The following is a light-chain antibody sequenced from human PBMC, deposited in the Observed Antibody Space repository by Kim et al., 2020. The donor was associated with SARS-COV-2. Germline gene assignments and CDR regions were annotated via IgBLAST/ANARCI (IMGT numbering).Light chain of an antibody. J-gene: IGKJ4*01. CDR3: VQHSSYPVT. V-gene: IGKV1-17*01. CDR1: QGITTA. Sequence: ASVGDRVTLTCRASQGITTALGWYQHKPGEAPTRLIYTASTLQSGVPSRFSGSGSGTEFTLTINSLQPEDFATYYCVQHSSYPVTFGGGTKVDIK. CDR2: TAS.